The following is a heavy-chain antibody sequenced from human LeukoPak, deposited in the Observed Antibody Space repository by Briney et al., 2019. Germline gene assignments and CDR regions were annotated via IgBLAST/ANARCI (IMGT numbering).Heavy chain of an antibody. CDR1: GFTFSSYG. CDR2: ISGSGGST. Sequence: GGSLRLSCAASGFTFSSYGMHWVRQAPGKGLEWVSAISGSGGSTYYADSVKGRFTISRDNSKNTLYLQMNSLRAEDTAVYYCAKGPWDRGYSYGDNWFDPWGQGTLVTVSS. V-gene: IGHV3-23*01. D-gene: IGHD5-18*01. CDR3: AKGPWDRGYSYGDNWFDP. J-gene: IGHJ5*02.